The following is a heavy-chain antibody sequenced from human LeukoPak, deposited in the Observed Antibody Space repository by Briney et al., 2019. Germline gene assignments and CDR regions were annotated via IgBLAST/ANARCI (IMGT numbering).Heavy chain of an antibody. Sequence: PSETLSLTCTVSGGSISSGSYYWSWIRQPPGKGLEWIGYIYYTGRADYNPSLKSRVTISVDTSKNLFSLKVTSVTAADTAVYYCARVPATCGGDCPDVWGTGTTVIVSS. D-gene: IGHD2-21*02. CDR3: ARVPATCGGDCPDV. J-gene: IGHJ6*04. V-gene: IGHV4-61*01. CDR1: GGSISSGSYY. CDR2: IYYTGRA.